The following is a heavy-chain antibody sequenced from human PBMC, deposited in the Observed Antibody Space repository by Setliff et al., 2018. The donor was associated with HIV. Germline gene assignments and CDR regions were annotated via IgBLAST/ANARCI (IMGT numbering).Heavy chain of an antibody. V-gene: IGHV4-34*01. Sequence: SESLSLTCAVYDASFSGYYWSWIRQPPGKGLEWIGEIDHSGSTNYNPSLKRRVTISVDTSKKQFSLRLRSVTAADTAVYFCARALANWVGRRAFDIWGQGTMVTV. CDR1: DASFSGYY. CDR3: ARALANWVGRRAFDI. CDR2: IDHSGST. J-gene: IGHJ3*02. D-gene: IGHD1-1*01.